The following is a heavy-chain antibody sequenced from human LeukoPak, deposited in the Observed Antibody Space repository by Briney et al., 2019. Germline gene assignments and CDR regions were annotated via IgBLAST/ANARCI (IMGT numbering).Heavy chain of an antibody. V-gene: IGHV3-23*01. CDR3: AKEPQGGNYDSWTGYYLDY. D-gene: IGHD3-3*01. J-gene: IGHJ4*02. Sequence: PGGSPRLSCEVSGFTFSSYAMSWVRQAPGKGLEWVSGISGSSGRTYYADSVKGRFTISRDNSKNTVYLQMNSLRVEDTAVYYCAKEPQGGNYDSWTGYYLDYWGQGTLVTVSS. CDR1: GFTFSSYA. CDR2: ISGSSGRT.